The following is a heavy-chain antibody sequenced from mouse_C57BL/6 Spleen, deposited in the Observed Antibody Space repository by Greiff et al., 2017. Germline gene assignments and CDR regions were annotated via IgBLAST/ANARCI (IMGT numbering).Heavy chain of an antibody. D-gene: IGHD2-3*01. CDR1: GYTFTGYW. V-gene: IGHV1-9*01. CDR3: ARSIYDGYCVGYWYFDV. Sequence: QVQLQQSGAELMKPGASVKLSCKATGYTFTGYWIEWVKQRPGHGLEWIGEILPGSGSTNYNEKFKGKATFTADTSSTTAYMQLSILTTEDSAIYYCARSIYDGYCVGYWYFDVWGTGTTVTVSS. J-gene: IGHJ1*03. CDR2: ILPGSGST.